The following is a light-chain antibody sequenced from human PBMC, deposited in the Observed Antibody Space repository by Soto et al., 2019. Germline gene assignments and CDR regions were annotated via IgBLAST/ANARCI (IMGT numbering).Light chain of an antibody. CDR2: GAS. CDR3: QQYVSSPWA. Sequence: EVVLAQSPGTLSLSPGERATLSCRASQSVTNSFLAWYQQKPGQAPRLLIYGASRRATGIPDRFTGSGSGTDFTLTISRLEPEDFAVYYCQQYVSSPWAFGQGTKGDIK. J-gene: IGKJ1*01. CDR1: QSVTNSF. V-gene: IGKV3-20*01.